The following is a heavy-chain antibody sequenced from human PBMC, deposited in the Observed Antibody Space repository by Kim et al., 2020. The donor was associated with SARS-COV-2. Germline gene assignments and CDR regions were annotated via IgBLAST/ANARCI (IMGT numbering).Heavy chain of an antibody. Sequence: YADSVKGRFTISRDNTKSTIYLQMITLRVEDTAVYYCAKLGTDLRLSVDRWGQGTLSPSRQ. D-gene: IGHD2-8*01. J-gene: IGHJ4*02. V-gene: IGHV3-23*01. CDR3: AKLGTDLRLSVDR.